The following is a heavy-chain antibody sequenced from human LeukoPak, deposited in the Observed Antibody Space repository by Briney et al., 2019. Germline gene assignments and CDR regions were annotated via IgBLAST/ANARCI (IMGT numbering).Heavy chain of an antibody. CDR3: TREAYYDILTGYYED. Sequence: SVKVSCKASGGTFSSYAISWVRQAPGQGLEWMGGIIPIFGTANYAQKFKGRVTITADESTSTANMELSSLRSEETAVYYCTREAYYDILTGYYEDWGQGTLVTVSS. D-gene: IGHD3-9*01. CDR2: IIPIFGTA. V-gene: IGHV1-69*13. CDR1: GGTFSSYA. J-gene: IGHJ4*02.